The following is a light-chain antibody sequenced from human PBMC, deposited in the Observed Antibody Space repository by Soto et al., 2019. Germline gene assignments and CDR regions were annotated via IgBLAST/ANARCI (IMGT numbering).Light chain of an antibody. J-gene: IGKJ1*01. CDR1: QSISIN. V-gene: IGKV3-15*01. Sequence: ESLWPQSPGTLSLSPGARVTLSCRASQSISINLAWYQHKPGQAPRLLMETASSRATGVPARFSGSGSGTEFTLTISSLQSEDFAVYYCQQFRNWPWTFGQGTKVDIK. CDR3: QQFRNWPWT. CDR2: TAS.